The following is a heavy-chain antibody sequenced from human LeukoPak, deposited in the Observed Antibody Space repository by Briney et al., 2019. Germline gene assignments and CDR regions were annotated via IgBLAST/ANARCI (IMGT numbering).Heavy chain of an antibody. J-gene: IGHJ6*02. D-gene: IGHD2-15*01. CDR1: GYTFTSYY. V-gene: IGHV1-46*01. CDR3: ARDEGYCSGGSCRSYYGMDV. CDR2: INPSGGST. Sequence: ASVKVSCTASGYTFTSYYMHWVRQAPGQGREWMGIINPSGGSTSYAQKFQGRVTMTRDTSTSTVYMDLSSLRSEDTAVYYCARDEGYCSGGSCRSYYGMDVWGQGTTVTVSS.